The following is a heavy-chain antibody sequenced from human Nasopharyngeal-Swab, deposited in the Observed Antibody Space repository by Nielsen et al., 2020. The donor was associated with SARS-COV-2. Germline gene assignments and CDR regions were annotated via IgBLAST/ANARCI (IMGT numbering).Heavy chain of an antibody. CDR1: GVSITSQY. J-gene: IGHJ5*02. CDR2: ISHNSGT. D-gene: IGHD2-21*01. CDR3: ARGLEDVKMVLVVIGFSYWLDP. V-gene: IGHV4-59*11. Sequence: GSLRLSCTVSGVSITSQYWSWIRQPPGKGLEWIGYISHNSGTSYSPSLKSRVTMFMDTSKNQLSLRLRSVTAADTAVYYCARGLEDVKMVLVVIGFSYWLDPWGQGTLVTVSS.